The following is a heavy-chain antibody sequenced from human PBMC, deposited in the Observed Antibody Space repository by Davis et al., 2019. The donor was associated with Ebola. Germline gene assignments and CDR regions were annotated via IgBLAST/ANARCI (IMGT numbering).Heavy chain of an antibody. CDR3: ARRVDY. CDR1: GFTLSSYW. V-gene: IGHV3-7*03. CDR2: IKQDGSEK. J-gene: IGHJ4*02. Sequence: GGSLRLSCAASGFTLSSYWMSWVRQAPGKGLEWVANIKQDGSEKYYVDSVKGRFTISRDNAKNSLYLQMNSLRAEDTAVYYCARRVDYWGQGTLVTVSS.